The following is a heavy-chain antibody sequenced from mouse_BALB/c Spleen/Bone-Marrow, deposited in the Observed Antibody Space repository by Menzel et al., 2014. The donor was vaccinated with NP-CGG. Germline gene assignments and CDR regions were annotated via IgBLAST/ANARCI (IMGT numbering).Heavy chain of an antibody. D-gene: IGHD2-14*01. CDR1: GYTFTTYY. V-gene: IGHV1S56*01. J-gene: IGHJ3*01. CDR3: ARGGYDGAWFAY. Sequence: VQVVESGPELVKPGASVRISCKASGYTFTTYYIHWVKQRPGQGLEWIGWIYPGNVNTNYSEKFKGKATLTADKSSSXAYMQLSSLTSEDSAVYFCARGGYDGAWFAYWGQGTLVTVSA. CDR2: IYPGNVNT.